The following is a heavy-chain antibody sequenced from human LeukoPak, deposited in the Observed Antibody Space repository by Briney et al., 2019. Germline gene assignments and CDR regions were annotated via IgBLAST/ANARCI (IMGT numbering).Heavy chain of an antibody. D-gene: IGHD6-13*01. CDR2: INPNSGGT. J-gene: IGHJ4*02. CDR3: ARAGSSPNDY. V-gene: IGHV1-2*02. Sequence: VASVEVSCKASGYTFTSYGISWVRQAPGQGLEWMGWINPNSGGTNYAQKFQGRVTMTRDTSISTAYMELSRLRSDDTAVYYCARAGSSPNDYWGQGTLVTVSS. CDR1: GYTFTSYG.